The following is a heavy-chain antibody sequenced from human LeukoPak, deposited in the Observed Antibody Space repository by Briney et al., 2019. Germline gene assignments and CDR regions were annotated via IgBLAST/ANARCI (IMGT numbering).Heavy chain of an antibody. J-gene: IGHJ6*02. CDR3: ARDVVEEYQLLQSTYYYYGMDV. V-gene: IGHV1-18*01. Sequence: ASVKVSCKASGYTFTSYGISWVRQAPGQGLEWMGWISAYNGNTNYAQKLQGRVTMTTDTSTSTAYMELRSLRSDDTAVYYCARDVVEEYQLLQSTYYYYGMDVWGQGTTVTVSS. CDR1: GYTFTSYG. D-gene: IGHD2-2*01. CDR2: ISAYNGNT.